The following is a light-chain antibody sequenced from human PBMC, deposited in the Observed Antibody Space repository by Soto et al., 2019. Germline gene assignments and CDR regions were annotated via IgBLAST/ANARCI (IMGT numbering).Light chain of an antibody. CDR3: QQYNSYSCT. CDR2: DAS. CDR1: QSISSW. V-gene: IGKV1-5*01. J-gene: IGKJ2*02. Sequence: DIQMTQSPSTLSASVGDRVTITCRASQSISSWLAWYQQKPGKAPKLLIYDASSLESGVPSRFSGSGSGTEFTLTISSLQPEDFATYYCQQYNSYSCTFGQGTKLEIK.